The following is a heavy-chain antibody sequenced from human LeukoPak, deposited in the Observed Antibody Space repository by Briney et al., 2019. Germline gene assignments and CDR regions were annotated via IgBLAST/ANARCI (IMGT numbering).Heavy chain of an antibody. CDR3: AKGGSSSSCSGSSCYYMDV. V-gene: IGHV3-33*06. Sequence: PGRSLRLSCAASGFTFNTYGMHWVRQAPGKGLEWVAVICSDGSKMYYADSVKGRFTISKDNSKNTLYLQLNSMRAEDTAVYYCAKGGSSSSCSGSSCYYMDVWGKGTTVTVSS. CDR1: GFTFNTYG. D-gene: IGHD2-2*01. J-gene: IGHJ6*03. CDR2: ICSDGSKM.